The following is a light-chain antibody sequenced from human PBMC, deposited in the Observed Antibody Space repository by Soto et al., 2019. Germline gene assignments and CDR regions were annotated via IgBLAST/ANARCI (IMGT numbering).Light chain of an antibody. V-gene: IGKV3-11*01. CDR1: QSVSSY. CDR3: QQRSNWPT. J-gene: IGKJ1*01. Sequence: EIVLTQSPATLSLSPGERATLSCRASQSVSSYLAWYQQKPGLAPRLLIYDASNRATGIPARFSGSGSGTDFTLTIRSLEPEDFAVYYCQQRSNWPTFGQGTKVEIK. CDR2: DAS.